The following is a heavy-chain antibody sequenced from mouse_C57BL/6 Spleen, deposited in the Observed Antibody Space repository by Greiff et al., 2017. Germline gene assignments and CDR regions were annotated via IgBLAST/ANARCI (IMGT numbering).Heavy chain of an antibody. CDR1: GYTFTSYW. V-gene: IGHV1-64*01. Sequence: VQLQQPGAALVKPGASVKLSCKASGYTFTSYWMHWVKQRPGQGLEWIGMIHPNSGSTNYNEKFKSKATLTVDKSASTAYMQLSSLTSEDSSVYYCARGNVVYFDYWGQGTTLTVSS. CDR3: ARGNVVYFDY. CDR2: IHPNSGST. D-gene: IGHD1-1*01. J-gene: IGHJ2*01.